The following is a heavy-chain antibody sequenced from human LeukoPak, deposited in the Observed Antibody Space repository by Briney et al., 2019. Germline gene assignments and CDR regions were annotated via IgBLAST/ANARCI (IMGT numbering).Heavy chain of an antibody. J-gene: IGHJ4*02. V-gene: IGHV1-18*01. D-gene: IGHD6-19*01. CDR2: ISAYNGNT. CDR1: GYTFTIYG. CDR3: ARDGDSSGWYGDGSVDY. Sequence: GASVTLSCTASGYTFTIYGISWVRQAPGQGLGRMGWISAYNGNTNYAQKLQGRVTMTTDTSTSTAYMELRSLRSDDTAVYYCARDGDSSGWYGDGSVDYWGQGTLVTVSS.